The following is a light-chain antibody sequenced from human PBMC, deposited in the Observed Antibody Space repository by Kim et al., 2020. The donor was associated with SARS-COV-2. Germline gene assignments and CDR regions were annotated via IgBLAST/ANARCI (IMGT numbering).Light chain of an antibody. CDR2: GKN. V-gene: IGLV3-19*01. CDR3: NSRDSSGNLP. J-gene: IGLJ2*01. CDR1: SLRSFY. Sequence: VALGQTVRITCQGDSLRSFYASWYQQKPGQAPVLVAYGKNNRPSGIPDRFSGSSSGDTASLTITGTQAEDEADYYCNSRDSSGNLPFGGGTKLTVL.